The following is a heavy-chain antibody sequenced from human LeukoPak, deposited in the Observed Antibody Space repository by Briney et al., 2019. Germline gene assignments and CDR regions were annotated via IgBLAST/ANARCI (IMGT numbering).Heavy chain of an antibody. Sequence: PSQTLSLTCTVSGGSISSGSYYWSWIRQPAGKGLEWVGRICTSGSSNSNPSLYRRVTISVGTSKNQFSLKRSSVTAADTAVYYCARVPERGTSDSGSYYREDYWGQGTLVTVSS. CDR3: ARVPERGTSDSGSYYREDY. CDR1: GGSISSGSYY. D-gene: IGHD1-26*01. CDR2: ICTSGSS. V-gene: IGHV4-61*02. J-gene: IGHJ4*02.